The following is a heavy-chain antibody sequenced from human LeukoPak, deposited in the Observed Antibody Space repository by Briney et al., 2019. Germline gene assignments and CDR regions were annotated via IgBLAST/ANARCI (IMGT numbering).Heavy chain of an antibody. CDR2: IWYDGSNK. CDR1: GFTFSSYG. V-gene: IGHV3-33*01. D-gene: IGHD4-17*01. CDR3: ARAGGFLYGDEVGMDY. Sequence: GGSLRLSCAASGFTFSSYGMHWVRQAPGKGLERVAVIWYDGSNKYYADSVKGRFTISRDNSKNTLYLQMNSLRAEDTAVYYCARAGGFLYGDEVGMDYWGQGTLVTVSS. J-gene: IGHJ4*02.